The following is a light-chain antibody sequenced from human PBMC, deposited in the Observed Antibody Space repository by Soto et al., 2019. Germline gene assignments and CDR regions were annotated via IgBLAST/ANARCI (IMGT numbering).Light chain of an antibody. V-gene: IGLV2-14*01. Sequence: QSALTQPASVSGSPGQSITISCSGTSNDVGGYDYVSWYQQHPGKAPKLVIYEVSNRPSWVSNRFSGSNSGNTASLTISGLQPEDEADYYCNSYTSSSTLVFGGGTKLTVL. J-gene: IGLJ2*01. CDR2: EVS. CDR3: NSYTSSSTLV. CDR1: SNDVGGYDY.